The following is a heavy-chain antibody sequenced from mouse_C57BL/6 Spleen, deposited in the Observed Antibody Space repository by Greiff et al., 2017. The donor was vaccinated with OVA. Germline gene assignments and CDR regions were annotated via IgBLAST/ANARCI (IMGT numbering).Heavy chain of an antibody. Sequence: VQLQESGAELMKPGASVKLSCKATGYTFTGYWIEWVKQRPGHGLEWIRELLPGSGSTNYNEKFKGKATFTADTSSNTADMQISSLTTEDSASYYCARYYCGSSYYFDYRGQGTTLTVSA. D-gene: IGHD1-1*01. V-gene: IGHV1-9*01. J-gene: IGHJ2*01. CDR2: LLPGSGST. CDR3: ARYYCGSSYYFDY. CDR1: GYTFTGYW.